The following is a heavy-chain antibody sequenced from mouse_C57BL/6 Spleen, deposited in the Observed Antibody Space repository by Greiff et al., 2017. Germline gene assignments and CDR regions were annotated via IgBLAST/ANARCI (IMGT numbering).Heavy chain of an antibody. J-gene: IGHJ4*01. D-gene: IGHD1-1*01. CDR3: ARRDYGSRDYGMDY. V-gene: IGHV1-54*01. Sequence: QVQLQQSGAELVRPGTSVKVSCKASGYAFTNYLMEWVKQMPGQGLEWIGVINPGSGGTNYNEKFKGKATLTADKSSSTAYMQLSSLTSEDSAVYFCARRDYGSRDYGMDYWGQGTSVTVSA. CDR1: GYAFTNYL. CDR2: INPGSGGT.